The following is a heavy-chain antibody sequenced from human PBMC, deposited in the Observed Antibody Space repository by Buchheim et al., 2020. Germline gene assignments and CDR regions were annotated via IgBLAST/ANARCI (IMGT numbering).Heavy chain of an antibody. CDR3: ARALKPHYYDSSGHPPDAFDI. Sequence: QVQLVQSGAEVKKPGASVKVSCKASGYTFTSYYMHWVRQAPGQGLEWMGIISPSGGSTSYAQKFQGRVTMTRDTSTSTVYMELSSLRSEDTAVYYCARALKPHYYDSSGHPPDAFDIWGQGT. D-gene: IGHD3-22*01. CDR2: ISPSGGST. V-gene: IGHV1-46*01. J-gene: IGHJ3*02. CDR1: GYTFTSYY.